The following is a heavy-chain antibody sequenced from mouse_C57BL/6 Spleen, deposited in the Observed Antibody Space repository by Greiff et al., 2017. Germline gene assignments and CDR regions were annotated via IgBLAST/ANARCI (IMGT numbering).Heavy chain of an antibody. CDR2: IYPGDGDT. CDR1: GYAFSSSW. V-gene: IGHV1-82*01. Sequence: QVQLQQSGPELVKPGASVKISCKASGYAFSSSWMNWVKQRPGKGLEWIGRIYPGDGDTNYNGKFKGKATLTADKASSTAYMQLSSLTSEDSAVYFCARNRWGNYVLDYWGQGTTLTVSS. J-gene: IGHJ2*01. D-gene: IGHD2-1*01. CDR3: ARNRWGNYVLDY.